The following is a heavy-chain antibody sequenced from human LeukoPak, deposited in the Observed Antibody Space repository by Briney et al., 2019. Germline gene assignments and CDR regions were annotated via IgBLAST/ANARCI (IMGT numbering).Heavy chain of an antibody. CDR3: ASPNPAAEVRALAFDI. Sequence: GASVKVSCKASGHTFTSYGISWVRQAPGQGLEWMGWISAYNGNTNYAQKLQGRVTMTTDTSTSTAYMELRSLRSDDTAVYYCASPNPAAEVRALAFDIWGQGTMVTVSS. D-gene: IGHD6-13*01. J-gene: IGHJ3*02. CDR2: ISAYNGNT. V-gene: IGHV1-18*01. CDR1: GHTFTSYG.